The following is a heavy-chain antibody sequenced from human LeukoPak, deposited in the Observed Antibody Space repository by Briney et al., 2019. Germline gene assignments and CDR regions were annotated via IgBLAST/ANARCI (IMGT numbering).Heavy chain of an antibody. J-gene: IGHJ4*02. CDR2: IYHSGST. Sequence: SETLSLICTVSGGSISSGGYYWSWIRQPPGKGLEWIGYIYHSGSTYYNPSLKSRVTISVDRSKNQFSLKLSSVTAADTAVYYCASALGYYDSSGYPPGAYFDYWGQGTLVTVSS. V-gene: IGHV4-30-2*01. CDR1: GGSISSGGYY. D-gene: IGHD3-22*01. CDR3: ASALGYYDSSGYPPGAYFDY.